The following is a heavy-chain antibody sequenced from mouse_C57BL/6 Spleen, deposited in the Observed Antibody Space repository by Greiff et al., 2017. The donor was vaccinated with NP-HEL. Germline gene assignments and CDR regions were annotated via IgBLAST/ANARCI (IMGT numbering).Heavy chain of an antibody. Sequence: EVHLVESGEGLVKPGGSLKLSCAASGFTFSSYAMSWVRQTPEKRLEWVAYISSGGDYIYYADTVKGRFTISRDNARNTLYLQMSSLKSEDTAMYYCTRGYGSSPYYFDYWGQGTTLTVSS. CDR1: GFTFSSYA. CDR2: ISSGGDYI. J-gene: IGHJ2*01. CDR3: TRGYGSSPYYFDY. D-gene: IGHD1-1*01. V-gene: IGHV5-9-1*02.